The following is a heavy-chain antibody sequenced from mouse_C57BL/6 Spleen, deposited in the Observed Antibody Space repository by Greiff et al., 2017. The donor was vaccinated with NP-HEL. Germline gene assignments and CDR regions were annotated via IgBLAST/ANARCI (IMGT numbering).Heavy chain of an antibody. CDR2: IDPETGGT. CDR3: ARGGVYCGFAY. Sequence: QVQLQESGAELVRPGASVTLSCKASGYTFTDYEMHWVKQTPVHGLEWIGAIDPETGGTAYNQKFKGKAILTADKSSSTAYMELRSLTSEDSAVYYCARGGVYCGFAYWGQGTLVTVSA. J-gene: IGHJ3*01. V-gene: IGHV1-15*01. D-gene: IGHD1-1*01. CDR1: GYTFTDYE.